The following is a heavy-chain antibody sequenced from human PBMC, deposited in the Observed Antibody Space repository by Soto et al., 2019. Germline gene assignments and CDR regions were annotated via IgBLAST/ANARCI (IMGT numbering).Heavy chain of an antibody. CDR3: AHYVSTSPAGWFAP. V-gene: IGHV2-5*02. J-gene: IGHJ5*02. Sequence: QITLKESGPTLVKPTQTLTLTCTFSGLSLSTSGEAVGWIRQPPGKALEWIALIYWDDDKRYNPTLKTRLTITKDNSKNQVFLTLTNMDPVDTATDYCAHYVSTSPAGWFAPWGQGILVTVSS. D-gene: IGHD3-10*02. CDR1: GLSLSTSGEA. CDR2: IYWDDDK.